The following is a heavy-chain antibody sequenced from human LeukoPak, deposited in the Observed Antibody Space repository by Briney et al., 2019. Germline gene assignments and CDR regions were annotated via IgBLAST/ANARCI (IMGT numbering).Heavy chain of an antibody. J-gene: IGHJ4*02. V-gene: IGHV3-48*03. CDR3: AINGGGDSGYGNFDY. Sequence: GGSLRLSCAASGFTFSSYEMNWVRQAPGKGLEWVSYISSSGSTIYYADSVKGRFTISRDNAKNSLYLQMNSLRAEDTAFYYCAINGGGDSGYGNFDYWGQGTLVTVSS. CDR1: GFTFSSYE. CDR2: ISSSGSTI. D-gene: IGHD5-12*01.